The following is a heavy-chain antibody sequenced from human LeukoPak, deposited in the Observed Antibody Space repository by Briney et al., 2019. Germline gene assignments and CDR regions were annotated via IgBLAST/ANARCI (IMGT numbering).Heavy chain of an antibody. CDR2: ISDSGDST. D-gene: IGHD3-22*01. V-gene: IGHV3-23*01. CDR3: AKDQYYYYDSSGSYHGAPFEY. J-gene: IGHJ4*02. CDR1: GFTFTSSA. Sequence: GGSLRLSCSASGFTFTSSAMTWVRQLPGKGLDWVSTISDSGDSTYYADSVKGRFTISRDNTKNRLSLQMSGLRAEDTAVYYCAKDQYYYYDSSGSYHGAPFEYWGQGALVTVSA.